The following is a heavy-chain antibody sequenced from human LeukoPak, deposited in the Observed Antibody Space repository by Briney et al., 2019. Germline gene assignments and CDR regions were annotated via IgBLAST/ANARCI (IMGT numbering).Heavy chain of an antibody. V-gene: IGHV1-69*04. CDR2: IIPILGIA. CDR1: GGTFSSYA. Sequence: SVTVSCKAPGGTFSSYAISWVRQAPGQGLEWMGRIIPILGIANYAQKFQGRVTITADKSTSTAYMELSSLRSEDTAVYYCARGLGSGSLIYGMDVWGQGTTVTVSS. J-gene: IGHJ6*02. CDR3: ARGLGSGSLIYGMDV. D-gene: IGHD3-10*01.